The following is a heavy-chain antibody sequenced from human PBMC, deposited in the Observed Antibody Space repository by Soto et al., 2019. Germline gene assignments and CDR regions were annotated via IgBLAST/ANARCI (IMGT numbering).Heavy chain of an antibody. D-gene: IGHD5-12*01. CDR3: ACGYDYYYYMDV. V-gene: IGHV4-4*02. Sequence: QVQLQESGPGLVKPSGTLSLTCAVSSGSFSSSKWWSWVRQPPGKGLEWIGEIYHSGSTNYNPSLKSRVTISVDKSTNQFSLKLSSVTAADTAVYYCACGYDYYYYMDVWGKGTTVTVSS. J-gene: IGHJ6*03. CDR2: IYHSGST. CDR1: SGSFSSSKW.